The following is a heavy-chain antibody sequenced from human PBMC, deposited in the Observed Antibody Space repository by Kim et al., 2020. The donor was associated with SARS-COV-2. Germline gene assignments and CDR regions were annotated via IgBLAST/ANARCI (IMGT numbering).Heavy chain of an antibody. CDR3: ARGLNVVVTAIQRCWFDP. Sequence: SETLSLTCAVYGGSFSGYYWSWIRQPPGKGLEWIGEINHSGSTNYNPSLKSRVTISVDTSKNQFSLKLSSVTAADTAVYYCARGLNVVVTAIQRCWFDPWGQGTLVTVSS. CDR1: GGSFSGYY. V-gene: IGHV4-34*01. D-gene: IGHD2-21*02. J-gene: IGHJ5*02. CDR2: INHSGST.